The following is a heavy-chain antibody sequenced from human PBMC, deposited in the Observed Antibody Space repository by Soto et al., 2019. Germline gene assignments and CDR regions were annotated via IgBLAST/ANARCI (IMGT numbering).Heavy chain of an antibody. J-gene: IGHJ4*02. V-gene: IGHV4-4*07. D-gene: IGHD3-10*01. CDR1: GGSISSYY. CDR3: ARGRITMVRGDPNYFDY. Sequence: NPSETLSLTCTVSGGSISSYYWSWIRQPAGKGLEWIGRIYTSGSTNYNPSLKNRVTMSVDTSKNQFSLKLSSVTAADTAVYYCARGRITMVRGDPNYFDYWGQGTLVTVSS. CDR2: IYTSGST.